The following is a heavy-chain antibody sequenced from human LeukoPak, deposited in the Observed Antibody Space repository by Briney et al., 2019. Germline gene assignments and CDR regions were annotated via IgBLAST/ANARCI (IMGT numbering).Heavy chain of an antibody. CDR3: AKDVVLQYYDYVWGSYRGDAFDI. CDR2: IRYDGSNK. V-gene: IGHV3-30*02. D-gene: IGHD3-16*02. CDR1: GFTFSSYG. Sequence: GGSLRLSCAASGFTFSSYGMHWVRQAPGKGLEWVAFIRYDGSNKYYADSVKGRFTISRDNSKNTLYLQMNSLRAEDTAVYYCAKDVVLQYYDYVWGSYRGDAFDIWGQGTMVTVSS. J-gene: IGHJ3*02.